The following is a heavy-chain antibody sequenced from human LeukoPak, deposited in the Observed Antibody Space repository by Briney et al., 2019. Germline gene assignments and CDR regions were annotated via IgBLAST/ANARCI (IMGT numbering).Heavy chain of an antibody. CDR3: AKRDVVVPAAIHY. Sequence: GGSLRLSCAGSGFTFSRHSMNWVRQAPGKGLEWVSSISTSSSYIYYADSVKGRFTISRDNSKNTLYLQMSSLRAEDTAVYYCAKRDVVVPAAIHYWGQGTLVTVSS. CDR2: ISTSSSYI. D-gene: IGHD2-2*01. V-gene: IGHV3-21*01. CDR1: GFTFSRHS. J-gene: IGHJ4*02.